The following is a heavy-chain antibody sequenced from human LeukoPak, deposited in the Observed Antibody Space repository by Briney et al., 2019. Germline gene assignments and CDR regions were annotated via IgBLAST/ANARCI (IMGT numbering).Heavy chain of an antibody. CDR2: IYHSGAA. Sequence: SETLSLTCGVSGDSISSDGHSWSWIRQPPGKGLEWVGYIYHSGAAYHNPSLKSRLALSVDTSNNQFSLRLRSVTAADTAVYYCVRGVGGEYFYFDRWGQGTLVTVSS. D-gene: IGHD1-26*01. J-gene: IGHJ4*02. CDR3: VRGVGGEYFYFDR. CDR1: GDSISSDGHS. V-gene: IGHV4-30-4*07.